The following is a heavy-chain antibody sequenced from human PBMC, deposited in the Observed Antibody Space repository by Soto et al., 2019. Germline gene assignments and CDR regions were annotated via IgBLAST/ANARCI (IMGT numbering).Heavy chain of an antibody. J-gene: IGHJ6*02. V-gene: IGHV3-30*03. CDR3: ARSLIAVAGRDYYYYGMDV. Sequence: GGSLRLSCVASGFTFNAYGMHWVRQAPGKRPQWVAVISYDGGKKFYSDSVKGRFTVSRDNSKDTVSLQMDSLRADDTAVYYCARSLIAVAGRDYYYYGMDVWGQGTTVTVSS. D-gene: IGHD6-19*01. CDR2: ISYDGGKK. CDR1: GFTFNAYG.